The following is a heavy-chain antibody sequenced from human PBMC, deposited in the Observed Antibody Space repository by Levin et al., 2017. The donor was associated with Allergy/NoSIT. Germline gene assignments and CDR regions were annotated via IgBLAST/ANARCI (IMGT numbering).Heavy chain of an antibody. CDR2: ISYDGSNK. V-gene: IGHV3-30-3*01. D-gene: IGHD2-2*01. CDR1: GFTFSSYA. CDR3: AREGGGDCSSTSCYAPAARFPPSYYYYGMDV. Sequence: HGESLKISCAASGFTFSSYAMHWVRQAPGKGLEWVAVISYDGSNKYYADSVKGRFTISRDNSKNTLYLQMNSLRAEDTAVYYCAREGGGDCSSTSCYAPAARFPPSYYYYGMDVWGQGTTVTVSS. J-gene: IGHJ6*02.